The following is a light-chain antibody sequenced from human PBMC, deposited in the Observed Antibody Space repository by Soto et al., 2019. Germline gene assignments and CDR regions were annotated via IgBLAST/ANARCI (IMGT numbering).Light chain of an antibody. Sequence: EIVLTQSPGTLSLSPGERATLSCRARQSVSSSFLAWYQQKPGQAPRLLIYGASSRATGIPDRFSGSGSGTDFTLTISRLEPEDFAVYYCHQYGSSPATVGQGTKVDSK. CDR1: QSVSSSF. CDR2: GAS. CDR3: HQYGSSPAT. V-gene: IGKV3-20*01. J-gene: IGKJ1*01.